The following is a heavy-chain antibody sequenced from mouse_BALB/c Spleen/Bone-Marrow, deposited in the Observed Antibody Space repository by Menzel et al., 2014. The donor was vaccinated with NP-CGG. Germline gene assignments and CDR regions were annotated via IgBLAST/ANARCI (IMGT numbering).Heavy chain of an antibody. D-gene: IGHD4-1*01. J-gene: IGHJ3*01. CDR3: ARNWDVGFAY. CDR2: INPDSSTI. CDR1: GFDFSRYW. V-gene: IGHV4-1*02. Sequence: EVKLMESGGGLVQPGGSLKLSCAASGFDFSRYWMSWVRQAPGKGLKWIGEINPDSSTINYTPSLKDKFIISRDNAKNTLYLQMSKVRSEDTALYYCARNWDVGFAYWGQGTLVTVSA.